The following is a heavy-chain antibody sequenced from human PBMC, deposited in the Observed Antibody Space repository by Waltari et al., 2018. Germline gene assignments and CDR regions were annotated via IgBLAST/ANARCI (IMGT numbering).Heavy chain of an antibody. V-gene: IGHV1-46*01. CDR1: GYTFTSYY. CDR2: ITPSGAST. Sequence: QVQLVQSGDEVQKPGASVKVSCKESGYTFTSYYMHWVRQAPGQGLEWMGIITPSGASTSYAHKFQGRVTMTRDTSTSTVYMGLSSLRSEDTAVYYGASGAAAGDYWGQGTLVTVSS. CDR3: ASGAAAGDY. J-gene: IGHJ4*02. D-gene: IGHD6-13*01.